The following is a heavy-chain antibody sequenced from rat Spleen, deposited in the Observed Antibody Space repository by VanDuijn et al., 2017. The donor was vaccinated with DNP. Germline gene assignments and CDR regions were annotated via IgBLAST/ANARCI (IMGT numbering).Heavy chain of an antibody. J-gene: IGHJ2*01. V-gene: IGHV5-20*01. D-gene: IGHD1-9*01. CDR1: GFTFSNYD. CDR2: ISYDGSST. CDR3: TVYGYNY. Sequence: EVQLVESGGGLVQPGRSMKLSCAASGFTFSNYDMAWVRQAPTKGLEWVASISYDGSSTYYRDSVKGRFTISRDNAKSTLYLQMDSLRSEDTATYYCTVYGYNYWGQGVMVTVSS.